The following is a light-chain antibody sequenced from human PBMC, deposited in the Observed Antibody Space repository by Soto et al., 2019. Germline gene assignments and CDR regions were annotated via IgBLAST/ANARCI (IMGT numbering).Light chain of an antibody. CDR2: GAS. V-gene: IGKV3-20*01. Sequence: EIVLTQSPGTLSLSPGERATLSCRASQSVSSSYLAWYQQKPGQAPRLLIYGASSRATGIPDRFSGSGSGTDFTLTFSRLEPEDFAVYYCQQYGSSPFTFGPGTKVYIK. CDR3: QQYGSSPFT. J-gene: IGKJ3*01. CDR1: QSVSSSY.